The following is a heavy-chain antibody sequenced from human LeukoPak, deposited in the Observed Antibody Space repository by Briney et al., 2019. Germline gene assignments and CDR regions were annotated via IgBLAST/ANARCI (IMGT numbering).Heavy chain of an antibody. J-gene: IGHJ4*02. D-gene: IGHD1-26*01. CDR2: IIPIFGTA. Sequence: GASVKVSCKASGGTFSSYAISWVRQAPGQGLEWMGGIIPIFGTANYAQKFQGRVTITADESTSTAYMELSSLRSEDTAVYYCASHGRGYLPYYFDYWGQGTLVTVSS. V-gene: IGHV1-69*13. CDR3: ASHGRGYLPYYFDY. CDR1: GGTFSSYA.